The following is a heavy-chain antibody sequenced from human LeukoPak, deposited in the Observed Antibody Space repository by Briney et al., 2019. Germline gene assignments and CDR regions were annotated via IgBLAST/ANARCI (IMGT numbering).Heavy chain of an antibody. J-gene: IGHJ4*02. CDR3: AREDVLTGYVRGVDH. CDR1: GFSFSTDW. CDR2: INSDGTTI. Sequence: GGSLRLSCAASGFSFSTDWMHWVRQAPGKGLVWVSRINSDGTTIRYADSVKGRFTVSRDNAKNTLYLQMNSLGAEDTAVYYCAREDVLTGYVRGVDHWGQGTLVTVSS. D-gene: IGHD3-9*01. V-gene: IGHV3-74*01.